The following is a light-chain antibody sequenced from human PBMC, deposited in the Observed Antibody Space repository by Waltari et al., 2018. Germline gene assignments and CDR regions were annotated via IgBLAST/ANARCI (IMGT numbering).Light chain of an antibody. CDR3: QVWDTTDHWV. Sequence: SYVLTPPPSVSVAPAPTAGITRGGYDIGSKSVHWYQQRPGQAPVLVVFEDSNRPSGVPERFSGSNSGKTATLTIRRVEPGDEADYYCQVWDTTDHWVFGGGTKLTVL. CDR2: EDS. J-gene: IGLJ3*02. V-gene: IGLV3-21*02. CDR1: DIGSKS.